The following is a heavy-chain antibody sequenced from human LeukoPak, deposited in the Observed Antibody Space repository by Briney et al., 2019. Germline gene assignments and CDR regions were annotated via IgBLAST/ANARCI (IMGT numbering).Heavy chain of an antibody. Sequence: SETLSLTCAVYGGSFSGYYWSWIRQPPGKGLEWIGEINHSGSTNYNPSLKSRVTISLDTSKKQLSLKLSSVTAADTAVYYCARLYYDNNGYYYFDYWGQGTLVAVSS. CDR3: ARLYYDNNGYYYFDY. V-gene: IGHV4-34*01. D-gene: IGHD3-22*01. CDR2: INHSGST. J-gene: IGHJ4*02. CDR1: GGSFSGYY.